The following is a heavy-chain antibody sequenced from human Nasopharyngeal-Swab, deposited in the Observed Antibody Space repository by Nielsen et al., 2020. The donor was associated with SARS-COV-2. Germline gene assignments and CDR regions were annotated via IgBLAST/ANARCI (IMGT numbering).Heavy chain of an antibody. CDR1: GGTFSSYA. Sequence: VKVSRKASGGTFSSYAISWVRQAPGQGLEWMGGIIPIFGTANYAQKFQGRVTITADESTSTAYMELSSLRSEDTAVYYCASSSGGSSWSLPFDYWGQGTLVTVSS. CDR2: IIPIFGTA. D-gene: IGHD6-13*01. CDR3: ASSSGGSSWSLPFDY. J-gene: IGHJ4*02. V-gene: IGHV1-69*01.